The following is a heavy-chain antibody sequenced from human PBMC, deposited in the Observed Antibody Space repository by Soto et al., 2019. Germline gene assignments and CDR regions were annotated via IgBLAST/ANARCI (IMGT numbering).Heavy chain of an antibody. D-gene: IGHD3-3*01. CDR3: ARDGDPGYSFWSGPLGGGRFDP. CDR1: GGTFGNTA. J-gene: IGHJ5*02. V-gene: IGHV1-69*12. CDR2: IVPMFGTA. Sequence: QVQLVQSGAEVKAPGSSVNVSCKTSGGTFGNTAVTWVRQAPGQGLEWIGGIVPMFGTANYAQKFRGRVRITADESTSTAYRELSSLRSDDTAVYYCARDGDPGYSFWSGPLGGGRFDPWGQGTLVTVSS.